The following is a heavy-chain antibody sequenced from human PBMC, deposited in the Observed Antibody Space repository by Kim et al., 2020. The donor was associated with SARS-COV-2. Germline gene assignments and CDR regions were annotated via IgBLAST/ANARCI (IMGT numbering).Heavy chain of an antibody. J-gene: IGHJ4*02. CDR2: IYYSGST. CDR3: ASLAYCGGDCYTEFDY. V-gene: IGHV4-59*13. CDR1: GGSISSYY. D-gene: IGHD2-21*01. Sequence: SETLSLTCTVSGGSISSYYLSWIRQPPGKGLEWIGHIYYSGSTNYNPSLKSRVTISVDTSKNQFSLKLSSVTAADTAVYYCASLAYCGGDCYTEFDYWGQGTLVTVSS.